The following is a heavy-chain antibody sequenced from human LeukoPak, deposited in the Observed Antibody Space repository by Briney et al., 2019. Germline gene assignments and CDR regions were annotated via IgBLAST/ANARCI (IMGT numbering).Heavy chain of an antibody. CDR1: GGSFSGYY. Sequence: SETLSLTCAVYGGSFSGYYWSWIRQPPGMGLEWIGEINHSGSTNYNPSLKSRVTISVDTSKNQFSLKLSSVTAADTAVYYCARYSSSWYYFDYWGQGTLVTVSS. D-gene: IGHD6-13*01. CDR3: ARYSSSWYYFDY. CDR2: INHSGST. V-gene: IGHV4-34*01. J-gene: IGHJ4*02.